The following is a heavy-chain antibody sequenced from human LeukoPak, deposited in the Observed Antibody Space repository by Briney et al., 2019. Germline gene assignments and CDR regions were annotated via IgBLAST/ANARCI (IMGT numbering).Heavy chain of an antibody. CDR3: ARYYCGGGSCLPDY. Sequence: PSETLSLTCTVSGGSISGYYWTWIRRPPGEGLEWIGYLHYSGTTNYNPSLKSRVTMSVDTSKNQFSLNLRSVSAADTAVYYCARYYCGGGSCLPDYWGQGTLVTVSS. D-gene: IGHD2-15*01. J-gene: IGHJ4*02. V-gene: IGHV4-59*01. CDR1: GGSISGYY. CDR2: LHYSGTT.